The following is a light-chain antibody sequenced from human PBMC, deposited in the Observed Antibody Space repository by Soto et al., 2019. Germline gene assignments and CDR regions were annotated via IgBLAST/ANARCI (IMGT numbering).Light chain of an antibody. V-gene: IGLV1-40*01. J-gene: IGLJ1*01. Sequence: QSVLTQPPSVSGAPGQRVTISCTGSSSNIGAGYDVHWYQQLPGTAPKLLIYGNSNRPSGVLDRFSGSKSGTSASLAIIGLQAEDEADYYCQSYDSSLSGYVFGTGTKATVL. CDR3: QSYDSSLSGYV. CDR1: SSNIGAGYD. CDR2: GNS.